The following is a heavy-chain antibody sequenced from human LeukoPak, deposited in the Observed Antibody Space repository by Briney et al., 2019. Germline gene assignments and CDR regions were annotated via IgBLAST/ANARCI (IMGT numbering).Heavy chain of an antibody. CDR3: ARDKGGLGV. CDR2: IYYSGST. CDR1: GGSISSYY. Sequence: SETLSLTCTVSGGSISSYYWSWIRQPPGKGLEWIGYIYYSGSTNYNPSLKSRVTISVDTSKNQSSLKLSSVTAADTAVYYCARDKGGLGVWGQGTTVTVSS. J-gene: IGHJ6*02. V-gene: IGHV4-59*01.